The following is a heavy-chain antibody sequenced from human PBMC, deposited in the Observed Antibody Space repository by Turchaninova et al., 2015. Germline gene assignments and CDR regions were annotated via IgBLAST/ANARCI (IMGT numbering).Heavy chain of an antibody. CDR3: ARRGNYDFVGDVDY. V-gene: IGHV4-38-2*01. CDR2: IFHSGST. J-gene: IGHJ4*02. Sequence: QVQLQESGPGLVKPSETLSLTCAVSDYSISSGYYWVWIRQPPKKGLEWGGSIFHSGSTHYNPSLKSRVTISVDTSNNQFFLKLSSVTAADTAVYYCARRGNYDFVGDVDYWGQGTLVTVSS. CDR1: DYSISSGYY. D-gene: IGHD3-3*01.